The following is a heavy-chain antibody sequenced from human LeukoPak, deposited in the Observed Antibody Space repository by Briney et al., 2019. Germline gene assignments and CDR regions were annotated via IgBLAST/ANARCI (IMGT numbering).Heavy chain of an antibody. D-gene: IGHD2-15*01. CDR2: IYSGGTT. CDR3: ATGGRSGVAFES. J-gene: IGHJ4*02. Sequence: PGGSLRLSCTASGFIASSNYMSWVRQAPGKGLEWVSLIYSGGTTYYADSVMGRCTISRDKSNNTLYLQMNSLRAEDTAVYYCATGGRSGVAFESWGQGTLVTVSS. CDR1: GFIASSNY. V-gene: IGHV3-53*01.